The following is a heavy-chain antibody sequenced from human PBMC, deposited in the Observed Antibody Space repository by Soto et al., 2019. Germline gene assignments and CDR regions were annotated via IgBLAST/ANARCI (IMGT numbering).Heavy chain of an antibody. D-gene: IGHD5-12*01. CDR2: ISYDGSNK. Sequence: GGSLRLSCAASGFTFSSYGMHWVRQAPGKGLEWVAVISYDGSNKYYADSVKGRFTISRDNSKNTLYLQMNSLRAEDTAVYYCAMTFNGATTPHYYYSGMDVWGQGTTVTVSS. J-gene: IGHJ6*02. CDR3: AMTFNGATTPHYYYSGMDV. V-gene: IGHV3-30*03. CDR1: GFTFSSYG.